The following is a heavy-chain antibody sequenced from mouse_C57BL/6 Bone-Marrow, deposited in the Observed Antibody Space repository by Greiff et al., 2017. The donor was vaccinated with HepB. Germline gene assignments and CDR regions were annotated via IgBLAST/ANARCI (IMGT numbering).Heavy chain of an antibody. V-gene: IGHV1-4*01. Sequence: VQLQQSGAELARPGASVKMSCKASGYTFTSYTMHWVKQRPGQGLEWIGYINPSSGYTKYNQKFKDKATLTADKSSSTAYMQLSSLTSEDSAVYYCARSGFYGYPWFAYWGQGTLVTVSA. CDR1: GYTFTSYT. J-gene: IGHJ3*01. CDR2: INPSSGYT. D-gene: IGHD2-2*01. CDR3: ARSGFYGYPWFAY.